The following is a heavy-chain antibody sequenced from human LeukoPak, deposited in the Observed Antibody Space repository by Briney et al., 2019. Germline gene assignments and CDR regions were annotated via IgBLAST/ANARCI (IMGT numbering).Heavy chain of an antibody. D-gene: IGHD5-24*01. CDR1: GYTFTTYY. V-gene: IGHV1-46*01. CDR3: ARDLVEMATTPSDP. Sequence: GAPVKVSCKASGYTFTTYYVHWVRQAPGQGLEWMGIINPSGGSTTYAQKFRGRLTMTRDMSTSTVYMELSSLRAEDTAVYYCARDLVEMATTPSDPWGQGTLVTVSS. J-gene: IGHJ5*02. CDR2: INPSGGST.